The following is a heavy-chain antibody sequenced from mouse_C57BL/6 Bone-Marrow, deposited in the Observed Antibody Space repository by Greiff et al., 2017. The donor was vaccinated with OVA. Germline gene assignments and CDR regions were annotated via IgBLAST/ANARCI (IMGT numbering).Heavy chain of an antibody. CDR3: ARERITTSAY. V-gene: IGHV1-81*01. CDR2: IYPRSGNT. CDR1: GYTFTSYG. J-gene: IGHJ3*01. Sequence: VQLKESGAELARPGASVKLSCKASGYTFTSYGISWVKQRTGQGLEWIGEIYPRSGNTYYNEKFKGKATLTADKSSSTAYMELRSLTSEDSAVYFCARERITTSAYWGQGTLVTVSA. D-gene: IGHD1-1*01.